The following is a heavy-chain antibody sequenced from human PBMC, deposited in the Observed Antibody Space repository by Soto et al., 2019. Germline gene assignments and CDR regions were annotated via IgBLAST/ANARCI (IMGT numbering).Heavy chain of an antibody. CDR3: ARVMVAHPYVFDY. D-gene: IGHD2-15*01. Sequence: WASVKVSCKASGYTFTSYGISWVRQAPGQVLEWMGWISAYNGNTNYAQKLQGRVTMTTDTSTSTAYIELRGLRSDDTAVYYCARVMVAHPYVFDYWGQGTMVTVSS. CDR1: GYTFTSYG. CDR2: ISAYNGNT. V-gene: IGHV1-18*01. J-gene: IGHJ4*02.